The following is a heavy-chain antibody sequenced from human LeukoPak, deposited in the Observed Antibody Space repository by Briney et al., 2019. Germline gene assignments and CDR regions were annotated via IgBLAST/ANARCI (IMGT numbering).Heavy chain of an antibody. J-gene: IGHJ4*02. CDR2: ISSSSSYI. CDR3: AKGGSNNWSFDN. CDR1: GFTFSSYS. V-gene: IGHV3-21*01. Sequence: PGGSLRLSCAASGFTFSSYSMNWVRQAPGKGLEWVSSISSSSSYIYYADSVKGRFTISRDNAKNSLYLQMNSLRPEDTAVYYCAKGGSNNWSFDNWGQGTLVTVSS. D-gene: IGHD1-1*01.